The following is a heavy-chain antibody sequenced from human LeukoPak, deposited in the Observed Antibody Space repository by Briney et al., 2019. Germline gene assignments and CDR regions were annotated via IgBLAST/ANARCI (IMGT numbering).Heavy chain of an antibody. J-gene: IGHJ4*02. Sequence: GGSLRLSCAASGFTFSTYGMHWVRQAPGKGLEWVAIVSNDGRNKFYADSVQARFTISRDNSKNTLYLQMNSLRAEDTAVYYCAKGEDILTGYSSLEIVYWGQGTLVSVSS. CDR1: GFTFSTYG. CDR2: VSNDGRNK. V-gene: IGHV3-30*18. CDR3: AKGEDILTGYSSLEIVY. D-gene: IGHD3-9*01.